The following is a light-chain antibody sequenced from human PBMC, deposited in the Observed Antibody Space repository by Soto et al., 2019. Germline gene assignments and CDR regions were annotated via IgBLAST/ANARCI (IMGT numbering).Light chain of an antibody. V-gene: IGLV2-14*01. CDR3: SSYTSNSTLVV. CDR1: SSDVGGYNY. J-gene: IGLJ2*01. Sequence: QSALTQPASVSGSPGQSITISCTGTSSDVGGYNYVSWYQQHPGKAPKLMIYDVSNRPSGVSNRFSGSKSGNTASLTISGLQAEDEADYYCSSYTSNSTLVVFGGRTKLTVL. CDR2: DVS.